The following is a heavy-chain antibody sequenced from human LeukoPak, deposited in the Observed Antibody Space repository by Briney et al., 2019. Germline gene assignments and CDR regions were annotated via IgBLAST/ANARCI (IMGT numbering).Heavy chain of an antibody. CDR2: IRYDGSNK. D-gene: IGHD2-15*01. V-gene: IGHV3-30*02. Sequence: GGSLRLSCAASGFTFSSYEMNWVRQAPGKGLEWVAFIRYDGSNKYYADSVKGRFTISRDNSKNTLYLQMNSLRAEDTAVYYCARDGLAAATLHWCFDLWGRGTLVTVSS. CDR3: ARDGLAAATLHWCFDL. J-gene: IGHJ2*01. CDR1: GFTFSSYE.